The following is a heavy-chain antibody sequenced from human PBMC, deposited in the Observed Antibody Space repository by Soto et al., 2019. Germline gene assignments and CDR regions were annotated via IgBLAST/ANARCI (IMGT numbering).Heavy chain of an antibody. Sequence: PSETLSLTCAVYGGSFSGYYWSWIRQPPGKGLEWIGEINHSGSTNYNPSNKSRVTISVDTSKNQFSLKLSSVTGGGTGVFFFARGSPRNHRERTDNLFDPWGQGNLVTVSS. D-gene: IGHD1-1*01. J-gene: IGHJ5*02. CDR3: ARGSPRNHRERTDNLFDP. V-gene: IGHV4-34*01. CDR2: INHSGST. CDR1: GGSFSGYY.